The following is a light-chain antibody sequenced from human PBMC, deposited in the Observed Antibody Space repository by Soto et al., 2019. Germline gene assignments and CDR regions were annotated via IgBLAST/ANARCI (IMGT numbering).Light chain of an antibody. J-gene: IGKJ1*01. CDR3: QQYNSYAS. CDR2: DAS. Sequence: DIQMTQSPSTLSASVGDRVTITCRASQSISSWLAWYQQKPGKAPKLLIYDASSLESGVPSRFSGSGSGTEFTLTISSLQPDYFATYYCQQYNSYASFGQGXXVEIK. V-gene: IGKV1-5*01. CDR1: QSISSW.